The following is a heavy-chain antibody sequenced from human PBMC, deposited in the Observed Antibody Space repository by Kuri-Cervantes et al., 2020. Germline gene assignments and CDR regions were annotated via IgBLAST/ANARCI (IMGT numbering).Heavy chain of an antibody. V-gene: IGHV1-18*01. CDR2: ISAYNGNT. Sequence: ASVKVSCKASGYTFTSYGICWVRQAPGQGLEWMGWISAYNGNTNYAQKLQGRVTMTTDTSTSTAYMELRSLRSDDTAVYYCATEPKPSIYCSGGSCYSRLGWDYWGQGTLVTVSS. CDR3: ATEPKPSIYCSGGSCYSRLGWDY. D-gene: IGHD2-15*01. J-gene: IGHJ4*02. CDR1: GYTFTSYG.